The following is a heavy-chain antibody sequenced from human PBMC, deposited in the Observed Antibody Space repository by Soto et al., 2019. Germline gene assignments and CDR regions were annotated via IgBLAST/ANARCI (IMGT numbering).Heavy chain of an antibody. CDR3: ARGATAIPPPLGY. J-gene: IGHJ4*02. Sequence: QVQLVESGGGVVQPGKSRRLSCAASGFSFNNYAIHWVRQGPGKGLEWVAVISFDGSNKFYADAVKGRFTISRDNPKNIVFLQMDSLRTEYTTLYYCARGATAIPPPLGYWGQGALVTVSS. D-gene: IGHD2-21*02. V-gene: IGHV3-30-3*01. CDR1: GFSFNNYA. CDR2: ISFDGSNK.